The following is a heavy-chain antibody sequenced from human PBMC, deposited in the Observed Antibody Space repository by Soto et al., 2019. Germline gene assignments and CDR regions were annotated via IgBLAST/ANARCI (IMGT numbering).Heavy chain of an antibody. CDR3: VRDFHSGSYFFDY. CDR1: AFVFNSYA. J-gene: IGHJ4*02. CDR2: ISTDGSNK. Sequence: LRLSCAASAFVFNSYAMHWVRQTPAQGLEWVAVISTDGSNKFYADSVKGRFNISRDNSKNTLYLEMTSLREEDTAMYYCVRDFHSGSYFFDYWGQGTLVTVSS. V-gene: IGHV3-30-3*01. D-gene: IGHD1-26*01.